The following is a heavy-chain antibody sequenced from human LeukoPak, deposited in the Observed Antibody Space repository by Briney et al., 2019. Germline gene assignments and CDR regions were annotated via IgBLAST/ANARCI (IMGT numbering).Heavy chain of an antibody. V-gene: IGHV3-53*01. Sequence: PGGSLRLSCAASGFTVSSNYMTWVRQAPGKGLEWVSVIYGGGSTYYAESVKGRFTISRDNSKNTLYLQMNSLRAEDTAVYYCAKDFYSLHWGQGTLVTVSS. D-gene: IGHD2/OR15-2a*01. CDR3: AKDFYSLH. CDR1: GFTVSSNY. CDR2: IYGGGST. J-gene: IGHJ4*02.